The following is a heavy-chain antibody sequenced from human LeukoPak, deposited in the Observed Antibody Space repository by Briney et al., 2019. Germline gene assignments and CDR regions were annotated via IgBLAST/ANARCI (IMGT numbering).Heavy chain of an antibody. D-gene: IGHD2-15*01. Sequence: GGSLRLSCAASGFTFSSYDMHWVRQATGKGLEWVSAIGTAGDTYYPGSVKGRFTISGENAKNSLYLQMNSLRAGDTDVYYFARDLYRDCSGGSCYGNWFDPWGQGTLVTVSS. V-gene: IGHV3-13*01. CDR1: GFTFSSYD. CDR2: IGTAGDT. J-gene: IGHJ5*02. CDR3: ARDLYRDCSGGSCYGNWFDP.